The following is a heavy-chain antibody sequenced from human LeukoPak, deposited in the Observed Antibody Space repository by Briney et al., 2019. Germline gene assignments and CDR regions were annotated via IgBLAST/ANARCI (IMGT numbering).Heavy chain of an antibody. CDR2: IDYSVST. J-gene: IGHJ4*02. D-gene: IGHD2-2*01. CDR1: GGSISSRSYY. V-gene: IGHV4-39*01. Sequence: SETLSLTCTVSGGSISSRSYYLGWIRQPPGKGLEWIWTIDYSVSTYDNPSLDSRVTISVDTSKNHFSLKLSSVTAADTAVYYCARHDCSSTSCYADYWGQGTLVTVSS. CDR3: ARHDCSSTSCYADY.